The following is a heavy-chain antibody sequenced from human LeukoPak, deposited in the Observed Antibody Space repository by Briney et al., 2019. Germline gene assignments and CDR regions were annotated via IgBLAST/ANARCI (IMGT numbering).Heavy chain of an antibody. D-gene: IGHD5-12*01. CDR2: ITGGGSTI. Sequence: GGSLRLSCAASGFSFSTYSMNWVRQAPGKGLEWVSYITGGGSTIYYADSVKGRFTVSRDNAQNSLFLQMDSLRDEDTAVYYCARRGYFDFWGQGTPVTVSS. CDR1: GFSFSTYS. CDR3: ARRGYFDF. J-gene: IGHJ4*02. V-gene: IGHV3-48*02.